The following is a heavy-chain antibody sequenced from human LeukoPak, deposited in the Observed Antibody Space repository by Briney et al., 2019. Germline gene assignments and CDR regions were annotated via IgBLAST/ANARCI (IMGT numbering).Heavy chain of an antibody. CDR2: IYPGDSAT. J-gene: IGHJ4*02. Sequence: GESLKISCQGSGYSFTTYWIGWVRQMPGKGLEWMGIIYPGDSATRYSPSFQGQVTISADKSISTAYLQWSSLKASDTALYYCARQAGSRIGLFDYWGQGTLVTVSS. CDR1: GYSFTTYW. D-gene: IGHD3/OR15-3a*01. V-gene: IGHV5-51*01. CDR3: ARQAGSRIGLFDY.